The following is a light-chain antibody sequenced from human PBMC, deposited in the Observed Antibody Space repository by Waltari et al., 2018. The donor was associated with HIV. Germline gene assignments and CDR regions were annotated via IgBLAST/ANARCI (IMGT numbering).Light chain of an antibody. CDR2: EVN. CDR1: RSAFGSYNS. Sequence: SALTQPSSASGSPGHSITVSSTGTRSAFGSYNSVSWYQQTPGTAPKLVIYEVNNPPSGISNRFSGSKSGTTASLTISGLQTEDEAHYYCSSFTTSNTLLFGGGTKVTVL. V-gene: IGLV2-14*01. J-gene: IGLJ2*01. CDR3: SSFTTSNTLL.